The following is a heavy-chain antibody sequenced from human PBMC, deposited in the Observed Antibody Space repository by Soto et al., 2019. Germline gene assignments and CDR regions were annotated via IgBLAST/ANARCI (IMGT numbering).Heavy chain of an antibody. Sequence: SVKVSCKASGGTFSSYAISWVRQAPGQGLEWMGGIIPIFGTANYAQKFQGRVTITADESTSTAYMELSSLRSEDTAVYYCARVSGNASNTYGMDVWGQGTTVAVSS. V-gene: IGHV1-69*13. CDR3: ARVSGNASNTYGMDV. CDR2: IIPIFGTA. CDR1: GGTFSSYA. J-gene: IGHJ6*02.